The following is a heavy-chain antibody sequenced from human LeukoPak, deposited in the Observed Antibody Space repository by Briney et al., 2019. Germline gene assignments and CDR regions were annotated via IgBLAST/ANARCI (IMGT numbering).Heavy chain of an antibody. CDR1: GFTFSDYY. CDR2: ISSSGSTI. D-gene: IGHD2-2*01. CDR3: SRSGFAYQAQTTWVDP. Sequence: PGGSLRLSCAASGFTFSDYYMSWIRQAPGKGLEWVSYISSSGSTIYYADSVKGRFTISRDNAKNSLYLQMNSLRAEDTAVYYCSRSGFAYQAQTTWVDPWGQGTLVTVSS. V-gene: IGHV3-11*01. J-gene: IGHJ5*02.